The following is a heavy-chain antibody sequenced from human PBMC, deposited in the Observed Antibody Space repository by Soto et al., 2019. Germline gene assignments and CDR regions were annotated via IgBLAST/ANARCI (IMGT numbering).Heavy chain of an antibody. J-gene: IGHJ4*02. CDR2: ISSSSSYI. V-gene: IGHV3-21*01. Sequence: VQLVESGGGLVKPGGSLRLSCAASGFTFSSYSMNWVRQAPGKGLEWVSSISSSSSYIYYADSVKGRFTISRDNAKNSLYLQMNCQRAEDTAVYYCARVGGQLVPGFDYWGQGTLVTVSS. D-gene: IGHD6-6*01. CDR1: GFTFSSYS. CDR3: ARVGGQLVPGFDY.